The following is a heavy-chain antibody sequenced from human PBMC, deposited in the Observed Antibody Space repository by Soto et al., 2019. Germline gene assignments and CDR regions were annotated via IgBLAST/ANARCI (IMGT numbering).Heavy chain of an antibody. CDR3: SNLAAGARGRGY. CDR2: IQSSGSA. CDR1: GGSISSGGYH. V-gene: IGHV4-31*03. Sequence: SETLSLTCTVSGGSISSGGYHWNWLRQHPGKGLEWIGQIQSSGSASYNPSLQNRVTISVDTAKNQFSLKLSSVTAADTAVYFCSNLAAGARGRGYWGRGTLVTVSS. D-gene: IGHD2-15*01. J-gene: IGHJ4*02.